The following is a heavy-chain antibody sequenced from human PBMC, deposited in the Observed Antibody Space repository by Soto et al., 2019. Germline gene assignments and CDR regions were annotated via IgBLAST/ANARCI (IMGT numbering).Heavy chain of an antibody. V-gene: IGHV3-30*18. CDR3: AKDRDPYYYYYLMDV. Sequence: QVQLVESGGGVIQPGRSLRLSCEASGFAFDTYGMHWIRQGAGQGLDWVATMSYDGSKIYYRDSVRGRFSISRDDSKRTLYLHMNSLRAEDTAVYYCAKDRDPYYYYYLMDVWGQGTTVTVSS. J-gene: IGHJ6*02. CDR1: GFAFDTYG. CDR2: MSYDGSKI.